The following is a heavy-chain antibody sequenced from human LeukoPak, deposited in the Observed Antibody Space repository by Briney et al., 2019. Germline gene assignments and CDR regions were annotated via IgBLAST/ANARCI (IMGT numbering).Heavy chain of an antibody. V-gene: IGHV3-48*04. CDR1: GFTFSSYW. J-gene: IGHJ3*02. CDR3: ARDHQLWLLSSAFDI. CDR2: ISSSGSTI. Sequence: GGSLRLSCAVSGFTFSSYWMSWVRQAPGKGLEWVSYISSSGSTIYYADSVKGRFTISRDNAKNSLYLQMNSLRAEDTAVYYCARDHQLWLLSSAFDIWGQGTMVTVSS. D-gene: IGHD5-18*01.